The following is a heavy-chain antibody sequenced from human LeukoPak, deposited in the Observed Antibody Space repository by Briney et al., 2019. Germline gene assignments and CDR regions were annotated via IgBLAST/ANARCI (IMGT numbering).Heavy chain of an antibody. CDR2: IKQDGSEK. Sequence: GGSLRLSCAASGFTFSSYWMSWVRQAPGKGLEWVANIKQDGSEKYYVDSVRGGFTISRDNPKITPELHMNSLRAEDTALYYCASGRQLGYWGQGTLVTVAS. CDR3: ASGRQLGY. CDR1: GFTFSSYW. J-gene: IGHJ4*02. D-gene: IGHD3-16*01. V-gene: IGHV3-7*01.